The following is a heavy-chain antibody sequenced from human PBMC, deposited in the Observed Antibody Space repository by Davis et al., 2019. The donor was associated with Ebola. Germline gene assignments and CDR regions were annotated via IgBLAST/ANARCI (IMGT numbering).Heavy chain of an antibody. V-gene: IGHV4-34*01. J-gene: IGHJ6*02. D-gene: IGHD4-11*01. CDR3: ARDRMTTLGIGDGMDV. Sequence: SETLSLTCAVYGGSFSGYYWSWIRQPPGKGLEWIGEINHSGSTNYNPSLKSRVTISVDTSKNQFSLKLSSVTAADTAVYYCARDRMTTLGIGDGMDVWGQGTTVTVSS. CDR2: INHSGST. CDR1: GGSFSGYY.